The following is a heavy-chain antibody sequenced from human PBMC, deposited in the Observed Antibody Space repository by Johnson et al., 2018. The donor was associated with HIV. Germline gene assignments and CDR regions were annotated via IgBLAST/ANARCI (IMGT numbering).Heavy chain of an antibody. CDR3: ARDLGGRDGYNGDYAFDI. CDR2: VSSDGSNK. CDR1: DFSFSNYA. J-gene: IGHJ3*02. D-gene: IGHD5-24*01. V-gene: IGHV3-30*03. Sequence: QVQLVESGGGLVQPGGSLGLSCAASDFSFSNYAMDWVRQAPGKGLEWVAFVSSDGSNKNYADSVKGRFTISRDNSKNTVYLQMNSLRVEYTAVYYCARDLGGRDGYNGDYAFDIWGQGTMVTVSS.